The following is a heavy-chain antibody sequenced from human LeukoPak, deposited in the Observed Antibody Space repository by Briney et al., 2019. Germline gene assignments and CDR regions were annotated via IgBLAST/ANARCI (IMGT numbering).Heavy chain of an antibody. Sequence: GGSLRLSCAASGFIVNTNYMTWVRQAPGKGLVWVSRINSDGSSTSYADSVKGRFTISRDNAKNTLYLQMNSLRAEDTAVYYCARENHLWFGELSPADAFDIWGQGTMVTVSS. J-gene: IGHJ3*02. V-gene: IGHV3-74*01. D-gene: IGHD3-10*01. CDR3: ARENHLWFGELSPADAFDI. CDR1: GFIVNTNY. CDR2: INSDGSST.